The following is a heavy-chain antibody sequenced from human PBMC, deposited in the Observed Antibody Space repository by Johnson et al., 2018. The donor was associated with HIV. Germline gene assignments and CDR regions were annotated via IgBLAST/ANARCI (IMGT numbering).Heavy chain of an antibody. CDR1: GFTFDDYT. CDR2: ISWDSYST. V-gene: IGHV3-43*01. J-gene: IGHJ3*02. CDR3: AKADTIFGVGAFDI. D-gene: IGHD3-3*01. Sequence: LVESGGVVVQPGGSLRLSCAASGFTFDDYTMHWVRQAPGKGLEWVSLISWDSYSTYYADSVKGRFTISRDNSKNTLYLQMNSLRAEDTAVYYCAKADTIFGVGAFDIRGQGTMVTVSS.